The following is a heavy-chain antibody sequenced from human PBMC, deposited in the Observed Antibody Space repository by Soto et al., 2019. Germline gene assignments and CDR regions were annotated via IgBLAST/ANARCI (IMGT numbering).Heavy chain of an antibody. CDR2: IDCDDDK. CDR3: AHGSSWYVDFDY. V-gene: IGHV2-70*12. Sequence: SGPTLVNPTQTLTLTCTFSGFSLSTSGMCVSWNRQPPGKALEWLARIDCDDDKYYSTSLKTRLTISKDTSKNQVVLTMANMDPLDTATYYCAHGSSWYVDFDYWGQGTLVTVSS. D-gene: IGHD6-13*01. J-gene: IGHJ4*02. CDR1: GFSLSTSGMC.